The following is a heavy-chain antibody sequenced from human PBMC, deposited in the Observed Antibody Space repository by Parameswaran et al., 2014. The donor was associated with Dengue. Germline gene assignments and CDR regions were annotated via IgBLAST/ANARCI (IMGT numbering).Heavy chain of an antibody. Sequence: PGASVKVSCKASGGTFSSYAISWVRQAPGQGLEWMGGIIPIFGTANYAQKFQGRVTITADESTSTAYMELSSLRSEDTAVYFCAREPVLPKTYYYYYGMDVWGQGTTVTVSS. CDR2: IIPIFGTA. V-gene: IGHV1-69*13. CDR3: AREPVLPKTYYYYYGMDV. CDR1: GGTFSSYA. J-gene: IGHJ6*02. D-gene: IGHD3-10*01.